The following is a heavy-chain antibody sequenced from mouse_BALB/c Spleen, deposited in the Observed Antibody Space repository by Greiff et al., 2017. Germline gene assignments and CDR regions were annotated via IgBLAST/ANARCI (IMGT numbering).Heavy chain of an antibody. V-gene: IGHV1-7*01. D-gene: IGHD2-1*01. CDR3: ALWEGNYPLFAY. J-gene: IGHJ3*01. CDR1: GYTFTSYW. CDR2: INPSTGYT. Sequence: QVQLKESGAELAKPGASVKMSCKASGYTFTSYWMHWVKQRPGQGLEWIGYINPSTGYTEYNQKFKDKATLTADKSSSTAYMQLSSLTSEDSAVYYCALWEGNYPLFAYWGQGTLVTVSA.